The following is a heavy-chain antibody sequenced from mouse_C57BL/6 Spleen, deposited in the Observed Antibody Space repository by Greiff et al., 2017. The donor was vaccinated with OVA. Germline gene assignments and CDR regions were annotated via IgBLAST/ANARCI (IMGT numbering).Heavy chain of an antibody. CDR2: IYPGSGNT. V-gene: IGHV1-66*01. Sequence: VKLMESGPELVKPGASVKISCKASGYSFTSYYIHWVKQRPGQGLEWIGWIYPGSGNTKYNEKFKGKATLTADTSSSTAYMQLSSLTSEDSAVYYCAREEGYAYYFDYWGQGTTLTVSS. CDR1: GYSFTSYY. CDR3: AREEGYAYYFDY. J-gene: IGHJ2*01. D-gene: IGHD2-14*01.